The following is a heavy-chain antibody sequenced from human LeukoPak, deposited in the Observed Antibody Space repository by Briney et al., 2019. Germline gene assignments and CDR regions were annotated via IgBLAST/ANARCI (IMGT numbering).Heavy chain of an antibody. J-gene: IGHJ4*02. CDR1: GFTFSSYA. CDR2: ISGSGGST. V-gene: IGHV3-23*01. D-gene: IGHD3-10*01. CDR3: AKDLLGSGSYFPSYFFDY. Sequence: PGGSLRLSCAASGFTFSSYAMSWVRQAPGKGLEWVSAISGSGGSTYYADSVKGRFTISRDNSKNTLYLQMNSLRAEDTAVYYCAKDLLGSGSYFPSYFFDYWGQGTLVTVSS.